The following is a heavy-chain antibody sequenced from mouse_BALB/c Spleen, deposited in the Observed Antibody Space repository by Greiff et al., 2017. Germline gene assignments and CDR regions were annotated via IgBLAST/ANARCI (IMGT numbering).Heavy chain of an antibody. CDR1: GFSLTSYG. D-gene: IGHD2-14*01. CDR2: IWSGGST. V-gene: IGHV2-2*02. CDR3: ARGGDRYDGREFAY. Sequence: QVQLKESGPGLVQPSQSLSITCTVSGFSLTSYGVHWVRQSPGKGLEWLGVIWSGGSTDYNAAFISRLSISKDNSKSQVFFKMNSLQANDTAIYYCARGGDRYDGREFAYWGQGTLVTVSA. J-gene: IGHJ3*01.